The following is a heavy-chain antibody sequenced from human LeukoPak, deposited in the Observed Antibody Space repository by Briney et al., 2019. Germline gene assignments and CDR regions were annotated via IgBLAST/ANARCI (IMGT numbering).Heavy chain of an antibody. Sequence: GGSLRLSRAASGFTFSSYAMHWVRQAPGKGLEWVALIPYDGSGQYYAESVKGRFAISRDNSKNTLYLQVNSLRVEDTAVYYCARANRPFHTSGWYKDYWGQGTLVTVSS. CDR2: IPYDGSGQ. CDR3: ARANRPFHTSGWYKDY. J-gene: IGHJ4*02. CDR1: GFTFSSYA. D-gene: IGHD6-19*01. V-gene: IGHV3-30*09.